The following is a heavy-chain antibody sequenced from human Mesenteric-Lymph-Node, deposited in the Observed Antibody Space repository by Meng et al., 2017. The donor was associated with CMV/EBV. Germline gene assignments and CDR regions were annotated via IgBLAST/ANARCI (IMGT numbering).Heavy chain of an antibody. J-gene: IGHJ4*02. Sequence: SETLSLTCTVSGGSISSGGYYWSWIRQHPGKGLEWIGYIYYSGSTYYNPSLKSRVTISVDTSKNQFSLKLSSVTAADTAVYYCASLILDCSSTSCYRGRDYWGQGTLVTVSS. D-gene: IGHD2-2*02. CDR1: GGSISSGGYY. CDR2: IYYSGST. V-gene: IGHV4-31*03. CDR3: ASLILDCSSTSCYRGRDY.